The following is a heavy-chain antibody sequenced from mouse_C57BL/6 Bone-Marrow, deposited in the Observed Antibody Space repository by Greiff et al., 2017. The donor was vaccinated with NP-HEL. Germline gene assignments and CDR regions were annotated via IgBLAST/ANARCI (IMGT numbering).Heavy chain of an antibody. V-gene: IGHV2-6-1*01. Sequence: QVQLKESGPGLVAPSQSLSITCTVSGFSLTSYGVHWVRQPPGKGLEWLVVIWSDGSTTYNSALKSRLSISKDNSKSQVFLKMNSLQTDDTAMYYCARQGNGSSYDWYFDVWGTGTTVTVSS. J-gene: IGHJ1*03. CDR1: GFSLTSYG. CDR2: IWSDGST. CDR3: ARQGNGSSYDWYFDV. D-gene: IGHD1-1*01.